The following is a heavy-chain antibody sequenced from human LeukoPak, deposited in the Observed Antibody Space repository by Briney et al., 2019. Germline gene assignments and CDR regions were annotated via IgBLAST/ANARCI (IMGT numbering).Heavy chain of an antibody. D-gene: IGHD2-15*01. CDR2: ISGSGGST. Sequence: GGSLRLSCAASGFTFSSYAMSWVRQAPGKRLEWVSAISGSGGSTYYADSVKGRFTISRDNSKNTLYLQMNSLRAEDTAVYYCAKEYCSGGSCYPGFDYWGQGTLVTVSS. CDR3: AKEYCSGGSCYPGFDY. J-gene: IGHJ4*02. V-gene: IGHV3-23*01. CDR1: GFTFSSYA.